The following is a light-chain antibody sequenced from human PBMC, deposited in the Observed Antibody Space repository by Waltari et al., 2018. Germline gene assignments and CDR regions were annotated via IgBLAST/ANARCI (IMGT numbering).Light chain of an antibody. Sequence: SYELTQPPSVSVSPGQTVSITCTGHTLGDKYTAWYQQKPGQAPVLVIYEDKKRPSGIPERVSGSNSGNTATLTISETQAVDEADYYCQAWDTDIVVFGGGTKLTVL. CDR1: TLGDKY. CDR2: EDK. CDR3: QAWDTDIVV. J-gene: IGLJ2*01. V-gene: IGLV3-1*01.